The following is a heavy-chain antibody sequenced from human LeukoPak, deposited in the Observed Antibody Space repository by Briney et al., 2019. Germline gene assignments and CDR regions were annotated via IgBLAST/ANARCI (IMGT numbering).Heavy chain of an antibody. Sequence: RGSLRLSCAASGFTFSNAWMSWVRQAPGKGLEWVGRIKSKTDGGTTDYAAPVKGRFTISRDDSKNTLYLQMNSLKTEDTAVYYCTTVGLVGYSYGCDYWGQGTLVTVSS. J-gene: IGHJ4*02. CDR2: IKSKTDGGTT. D-gene: IGHD5-18*01. CDR3: TTVGLVGYSYGCDY. CDR1: GFTFSNAW. V-gene: IGHV3-15*01.